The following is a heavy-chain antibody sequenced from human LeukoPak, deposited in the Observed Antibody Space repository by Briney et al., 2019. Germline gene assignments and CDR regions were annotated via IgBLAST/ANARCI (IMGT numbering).Heavy chain of an antibody. J-gene: IGHJ4*02. V-gene: IGHV3-74*01. CDR2: INEDGSII. D-gene: IGHD3-22*01. CDR1: GFTLSSYW. CDR3: AKRGVVIRVILVGFHKEAYYFDS. Sequence: GGSLRPSCAASGFTLSSYWMHWVRQAPGKGLEWVSRINEDGSIITYADFVKGRFTISRDNPKNTLYLQMNSLRAEDTAVYFCAKRGVVIRVILVGFHKEAYYFDSWGQGALVTVSS.